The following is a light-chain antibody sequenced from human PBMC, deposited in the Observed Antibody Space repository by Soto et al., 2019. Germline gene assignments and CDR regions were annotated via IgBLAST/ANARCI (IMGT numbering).Light chain of an antibody. Sequence: EIVMTQSPATLSVSRGERATLSCRASQSLSSNLAWYQQKPGQAPRLIITGASTRATGIPARFSGSGSGTEFTLTISSLQSEDFAVYYCQQYNNWPPLTFGQGTKVDIK. CDR2: GAS. CDR3: QQYNNWPPLT. CDR1: QSLSSN. J-gene: IGKJ1*01. V-gene: IGKV3-15*01.